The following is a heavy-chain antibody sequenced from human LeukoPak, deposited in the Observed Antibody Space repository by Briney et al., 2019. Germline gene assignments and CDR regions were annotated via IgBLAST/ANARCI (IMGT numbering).Heavy chain of an antibody. CDR1: GFTFSSYS. CDR2: ISGSGGST. V-gene: IGHV3-21*01. D-gene: IGHD3-10*02. J-gene: IGHJ6*04. CDR3: AELGITMIGGV. Sequence: PGGTLRLSCAASGFTFSSYSMNWVRQAPGKGLEWVSAISGSGGSTYYADSVKGRFTISRDNAKNSLYLQMNSLRAEDTAVYYCAELGITMIGGVWGKGTTVTISS.